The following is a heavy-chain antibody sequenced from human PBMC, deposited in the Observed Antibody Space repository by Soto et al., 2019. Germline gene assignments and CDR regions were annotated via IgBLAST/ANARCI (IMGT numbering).Heavy chain of an antibody. Sequence: EVQLVESGGGLVQPGGSLRLSCAASGFTFSSYWMSWVRQAPGKGLEWVANIKQDGSEKYYVDSVKGRFTISRDNAKNSLYLQMHSLRAEDTAVYYCARESIAARLVGYYYYYGMDVWGQGTTVTVSS. V-gene: IGHV3-7*01. D-gene: IGHD6-6*01. CDR1: GFTFSSYW. CDR3: ARESIAARLVGYYYYYGMDV. J-gene: IGHJ6*02. CDR2: IKQDGSEK.